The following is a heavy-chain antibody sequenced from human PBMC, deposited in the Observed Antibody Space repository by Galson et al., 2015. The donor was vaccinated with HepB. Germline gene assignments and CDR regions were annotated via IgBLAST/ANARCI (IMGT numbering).Heavy chain of an antibody. CDR3: ARLGATDR. CDR1: GFAFSSYT. CDR2: ISSNSYYI. J-gene: IGHJ4*02. D-gene: IGHD1-26*01. V-gene: IGHV3-21*01. Sequence: SLRLSCAASGFAFSSYTMNWVRQAPGKGLEWVSSISSNSYYIYYADSVKGRFTISRDNAKNSLYLQMNSLRAEDTAVYYCARLGATDRWGQGTLVTVSS.